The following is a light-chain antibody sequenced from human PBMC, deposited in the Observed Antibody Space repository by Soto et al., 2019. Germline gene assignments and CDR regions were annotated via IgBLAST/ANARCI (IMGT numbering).Light chain of an antibody. CDR3: QHYHKWPPGT. Sequence: EIVLTQSPGTLSLSPGERATLSCRASQSVTSTHLAWYQHQPGQAPRLLIYAASIRATDIPARFSGSGSGTEFTLTISSLQSEDFAIYYCQHYHKWPPGTFGGGTKVDIK. V-gene: IGKV3-15*01. CDR1: QSVTSTH. CDR2: AAS. J-gene: IGKJ4*01.